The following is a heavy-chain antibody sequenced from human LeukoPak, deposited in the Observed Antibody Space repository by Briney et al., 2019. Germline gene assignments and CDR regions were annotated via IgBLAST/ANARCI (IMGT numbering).Heavy chain of an antibody. CDR2: IYYSGSP. J-gene: IGHJ4*02. CDR3: ARASYSSGPPGY. V-gene: IGHV4-59*01. Sequence: SSETLSLTCTVSGGSISSYYWSWIRQPPGKGLEWIGYIYYSGSPNYNPSLKSRVTISVDTSKNQFSLKLSSVTAADTAVYYCARASYSSGPPGYWGQGTLVTVSS. D-gene: IGHD6-19*01. CDR1: GGSISSYY.